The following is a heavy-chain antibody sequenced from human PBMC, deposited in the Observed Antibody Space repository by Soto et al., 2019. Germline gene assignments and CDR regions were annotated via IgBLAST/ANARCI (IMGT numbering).Heavy chain of an antibody. D-gene: IGHD3-10*01. CDR1: GFTFSSYS. CDR3: GRDNNFYASGSGVDY. V-gene: IGHV3-21*01. J-gene: IGHJ4*02. Sequence: EVQLVESGGGLVEPGGSLRLSCAASGFTFSSYSMNWVRQAPGKGLEWVSSITSSSNQIHYTDSVKGRFTISRDNAKNSLYLQMNSLRAEDTAIYYCGRDNNFYASGSGVDYWGQGTPVTVSS. CDR2: ITSSSNQI.